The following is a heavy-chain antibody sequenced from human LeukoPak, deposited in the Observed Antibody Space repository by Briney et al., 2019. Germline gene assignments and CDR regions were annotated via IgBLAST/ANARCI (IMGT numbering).Heavy chain of an antibody. Sequence: KPSETLSLTCTVSGGSISSYYWSWIRQPPGKGLEWIGYIYYSGSTNYNPSLKSRVTISVDTSKNQFSLKLSSVTAADTAVYYCARSRYPDWFGSSVTAFDIWGQGTMVTVSS. V-gene: IGHV4-59*08. J-gene: IGHJ3*02. D-gene: IGHD3/OR15-3a*01. CDR1: GGSISSYY. CDR2: IYYSGST. CDR3: ARSRYPDWFGSSVTAFDI.